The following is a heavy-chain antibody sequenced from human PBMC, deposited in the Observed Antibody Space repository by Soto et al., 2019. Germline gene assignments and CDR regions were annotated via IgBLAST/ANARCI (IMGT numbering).Heavy chain of an antibody. CDR2: IYWDDDK. CDR3: AHRRSIAVAGPYFDY. V-gene: IGHV2-5*02. CDR1: GFSLSTSGVG. J-gene: IGHJ4*02. Sequence: SGPTLVNPTQTLTLTCTFSGFSLSTSGVGVGWIRQPPGKALEWLALIYWDDDKRYSPSLKSRLTITKDTSKNQVVLTMTNMNPVDTATYYCAHRRSIAVAGPYFDYWGQGTLVTVSS. D-gene: IGHD6-19*01.